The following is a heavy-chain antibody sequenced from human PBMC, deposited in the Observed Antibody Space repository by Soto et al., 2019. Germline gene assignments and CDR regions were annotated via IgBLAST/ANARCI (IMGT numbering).Heavy chain of an antibody. CDR1: GGSISSAAYY. CDR2: ISHSGST. V-gene: IGHV4-31*03. CDR3: AREYTYGANFFDC. J-gene: IGHJ4*02. D-gene: IGHD5-18*01. Sequence: QVQLQESGPGLVKPSQTLSLSCTVSGGSISSAAYYWSWIRQHPGKGLEWIGYISHSGSTYYTPSLNSRVIISADKSKNQFSLNLTSVTAADTAVYYCAREYTYGANFFDCWGQGALVTVSS.